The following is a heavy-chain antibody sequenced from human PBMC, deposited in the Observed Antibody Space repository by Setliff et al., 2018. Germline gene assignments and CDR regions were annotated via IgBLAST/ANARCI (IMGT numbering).Heavy chain of an antibody. Sequence: AGGSLRLSCAASGFTFDDYGMSWVRQGPGKGLEWVSGTNWNGGSISYADSVKGRFTISRDNAKNTLYLQMNSLRPEDTAVYFCATYSTTYHAADNWGQGTLVTVSS. V-gene: IGHV3-20*04. CDR1: GFTFDDYG. J-gene: IGHJ4*02. CDR2: TNWNGGSI. CDR3: ATYSTTYHAADN. D-gene: IGHD6-13*01.